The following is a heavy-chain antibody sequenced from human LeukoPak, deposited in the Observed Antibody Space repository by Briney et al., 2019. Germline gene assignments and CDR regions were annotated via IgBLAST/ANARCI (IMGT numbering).Heavy chain of an antibody. Sequence: PGGSLRLSCAASGFTFSSYNMNWVRQAPGKGLQWVSSISGSSSNIYYADSVKGRFTISRDNAKNSLYLQMNSLRAEDTAVYYCARTYCISTNCYMSTFDICCRGQMVTVSS. CDR1: GFTFSSYN. J-gene: IGHJ3*02. CDR3: ARTYCISTNCYMSTFDI. V-gene: IGHV3-21*01. CDR2: ISGSSSNI. D-gene: IGHD2-2*02.